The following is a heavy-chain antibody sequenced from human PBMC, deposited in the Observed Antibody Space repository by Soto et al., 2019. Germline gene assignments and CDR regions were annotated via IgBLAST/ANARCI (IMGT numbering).Heavy chain of an antibody. CDR2: INAGNGNT. J-gene: IGHJ4*02. CDR1: GYTFTSYA. V-gene: IGHV1-3*05. CDR3: AMSIVVVTALDY. D-gene: IGHD2-21*02. Sequence: QVQLVQSGAEEKKPGASVKVSCKASGYTFTSYAMHWVRQAPGQRLEWMGWINAGNGNTKYSQQFQGRVTITRDTSASTAYMELSSLRAADTAVYYCAMSIVVVTALDYWGQGTLVTVSS.